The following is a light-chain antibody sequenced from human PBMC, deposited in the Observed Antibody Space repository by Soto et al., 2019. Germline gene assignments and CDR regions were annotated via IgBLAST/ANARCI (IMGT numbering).Light chain of an antibody. Sequence: EIVMTQSPATLSVSPGERATLSCRASQSVAGNLAWYQQKPGQAPRLLIYGASTRATGIPARFSDSGSGTEFTLTIIILLSEDFAVYYFWQYNDWPPITFGQGTRLEIK. CDR3: WQYNDWPPIT. CDR1: QSVAGN. V-gene: IGKV3-15*01. J-gene: IGKJ5*01. CDR2: GAS.